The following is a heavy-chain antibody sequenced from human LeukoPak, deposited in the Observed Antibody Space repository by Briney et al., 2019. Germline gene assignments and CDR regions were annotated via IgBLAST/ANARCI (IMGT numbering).Heavy chain of an antibody. CDR1: GGSISSGSYY. V-gene: IGHV4-61*02. D-gene: IGHD3-3*01. Sequence: SQTLSLTCTVSGGSISSGSYYWSWIRQPAGKGLEWIGRIYTSGSTNYNPSLKSRVTISVDTSKNQFSLKLSSVTAADTAVYYCARHGDGEYYFDYWGQGTLVTVSS. CDR3: ARHGDGEYYFDY. CDR2: IYTSGST. J-gene: IGHJ4*02.